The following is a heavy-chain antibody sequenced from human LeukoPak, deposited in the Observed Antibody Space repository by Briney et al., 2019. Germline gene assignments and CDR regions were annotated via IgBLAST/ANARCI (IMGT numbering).Heavy chain of an antibody. V-gene: IGHV4-59*12. D-gene: IGHD3-22*01. CDR2: IYYSGST. Sequence: PSETLSLTCTVSGGSISSYYWSWIRQPPGKGLEWIGYIYYSGSTNYNPSLKSRVTISVDTSKNQFSLKLNSVTAADTAVYYCARVRRFYYDSSTKGAFDIWGQGTMVTVSS. CDR1: GGSISSYY. J-gene: IGHJ3*02. CDR3: ARVRRFYYDSSTKGAFDI.